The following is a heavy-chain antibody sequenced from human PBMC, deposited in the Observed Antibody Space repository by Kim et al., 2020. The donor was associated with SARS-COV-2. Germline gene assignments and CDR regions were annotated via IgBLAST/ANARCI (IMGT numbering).Heavy chain of an antibody. CDR1: GGSFSGYY. V-gene: IGHV4-34*01. CDR2: INHSGST. CDR3: ARGTRQWLVRGPYSSYMDV. D-gene: IGHD6-19*01. J-gene: IGHJ6*03. Sequence: SETLSLTCAVYGGSFSGYYWSWIRQPPGKGLEWIGEINHSGSTNYNPSLKSRVTISVDTSKNQFSLKLSSLTAADTAVYYCARGTRQWLVRGPYSSYMDV.